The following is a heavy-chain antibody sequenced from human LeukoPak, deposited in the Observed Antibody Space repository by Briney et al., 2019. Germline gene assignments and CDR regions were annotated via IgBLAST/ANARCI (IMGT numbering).Heavy chain of an antibody. CDR3: ARVYGSGITWYYFDY. Sequence: PVKVSCKASGGTFSSYAISWVRQAPGQGLEWMGGIIPIFGTANYAQKFQGRVTITADESTSTAYMELSSLRSEDTAVYYCARVYGSGITWYYFDYWGQGTLVTVSS. CDR2: IIPIFGTA. D-gene: IGHD3-10*01. V-gene: IGHV1-69*13. CDR1: GGTFSSYA. J-gene: IGHJ4*02.